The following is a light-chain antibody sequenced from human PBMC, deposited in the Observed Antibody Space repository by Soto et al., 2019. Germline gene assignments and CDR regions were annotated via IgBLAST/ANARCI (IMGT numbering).Light chain of an antibody. CDR2: DAS. J-gene: IGKJ2*02. CDR1: EDISNY. CDR3: QQSYSTPRT. Sequence: DIQMTQSPSSMSASLGDRVTITCQASEDISNYLIWYQQKPGKAPKLLIYDASNLETGVPSRFSGSGSGTDFTFTISSLQPEDIATYYCQQSYSTPRTFGQGTKLEIK. V-gene: IGKV1-33*01.